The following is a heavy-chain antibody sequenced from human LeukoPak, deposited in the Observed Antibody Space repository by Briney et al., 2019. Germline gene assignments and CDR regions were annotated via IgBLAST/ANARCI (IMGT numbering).Heavy chain of an antibody. CDR3: ARVKLAAVWFDP. CDR2: INPNSGGT. D-gene: IGHD6-25*01. J-gene: IGHJ5*02. Sequence: RASVKVSCKASGYTFTGYYIHWVRQAPGQGLEWMGWINPNSGGTNYAQKFQGRVTMTRDTSISTAYMELSRLRSDDTAVYYCARVKLAAVWFDPWGQGTLVTVSS. V-gene: IGHV1-2*02. CDR1: GYTFTGYY.